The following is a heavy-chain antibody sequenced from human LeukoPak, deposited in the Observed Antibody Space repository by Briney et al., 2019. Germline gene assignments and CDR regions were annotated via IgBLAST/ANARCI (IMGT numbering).Heavy chain of an antibody. D-gene: IGHD5-12*01. Sequence: PGGSLRLSCAASGFTFSTYAKCWVRQAPAPGLELVSAVRGSGTDKYYADSVKGRFTISRDNSKNTLYLQMNSLRAEDTAIYYCAKTSRRNSGYDSPFDYWGQGTLVTVSS. CDR2: VRGSGTDK. V-gene: IGHV3-23*01. J-gene: IGHJ4*02. CDR3: AKTSRRNSGYDSPFDY. CDR1: GFTFSTYA.